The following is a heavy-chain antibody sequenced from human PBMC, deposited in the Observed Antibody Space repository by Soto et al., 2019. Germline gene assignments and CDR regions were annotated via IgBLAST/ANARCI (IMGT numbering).Heavy chain of an antibody. CDR1: GYSFTSYW. J-gene: IGHJ4*02. CDR3: AVWFYSDTSGYKGYYFDY. CDR2: IYPGDSDA. Sequence: PGESLKISCKGSGYSFTSYWIAWVRQMPGKGLEWMGIIYPGDSDARYSPSFQGQVTISADKSISTAYLRWSSLKASDTAMYYCAVWFYSDTSGYKGYYFDYWGRGTLVTVSS. V-gene: IGHV5-51*01. D-gene: IGHD3-22*01.